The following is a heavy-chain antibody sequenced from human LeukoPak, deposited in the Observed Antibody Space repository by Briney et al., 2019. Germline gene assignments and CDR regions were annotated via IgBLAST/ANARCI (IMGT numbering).Heavy chain of an antibody. D-gene: IGHD4-17*01. CDR2: ISAYNGNT. V-gene: IGHV1-18*01. Sequence: GASVKVSCKASGYTFISYRISWVRQAPGQGLEWMGWISAYNGNTNYAQKLQGRVTMTTDTSTRTAYMELRSLRSDDTAVYYCAVLDCGDFYFLAYWGQGTLVTVSS. J-gene: IGHJ4*02. CDR3: AVLDCGDFYFLAY. CDR1: GYTFISYR.